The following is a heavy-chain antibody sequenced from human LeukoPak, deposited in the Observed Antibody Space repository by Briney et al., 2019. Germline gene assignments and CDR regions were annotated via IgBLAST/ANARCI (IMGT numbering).Heavy chain of an antibody. V-gene: IGHV4-59*01. J-gene: IGHJ6*03. CDR3: ARISAAAVEP. D-gene: IGHD6-13*01. Sequence: PSETLSLTCTVSCGSINNYYWGWIRQPPGKGLDYIAYIHYSGSTNYNPSLKSRVTISVDTSKNQFSLRLTSVTAADTAVYYCARISAAAVEPWGKGTTVTISS. CDR2: IHYSGST. CDR1: CGSINNYY.